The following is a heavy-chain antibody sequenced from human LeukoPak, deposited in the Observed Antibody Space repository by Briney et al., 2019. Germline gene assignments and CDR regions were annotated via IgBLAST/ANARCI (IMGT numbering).Heavy chain of an antibody. D-gene: IGHD5-12*01. Sequence: GGSLRLSCAVSGFTFNDYAMHWVRQVPGKGLEWVSGISWNSDTIDLADSVKGRFTISRDNAKNSLYLQMNRLRAEDTALYYCATNGGGDSGYGNFDYWGQGTLVTVSS. CDR2: ISWNSDTI. J-gene: IGHJ4*02. CDR1: GFTFNDYA. CDR3: ATNGGGDSGYGNFDY. V-gene: IGHV3-9*01.